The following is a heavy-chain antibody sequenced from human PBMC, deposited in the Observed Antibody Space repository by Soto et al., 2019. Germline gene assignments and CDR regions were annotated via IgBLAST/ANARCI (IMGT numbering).Heavy chain of an antibody. CDR2: INPNGGGT. CDR1: GYTFTGYY. Sequence: VSVTFSFTASGYTFTGYYVHWVRQAPGQGLEWMGWINPNGGGTNYAQKFQGRVSMTRDTSISTAFMDLSRLISDDTAIYYCARDDAFDIWGQGTLVTVSS. J-gene: IGHJ3*02. V-gene: IGHV1-2*02. CDR3: ARDDAFDI.